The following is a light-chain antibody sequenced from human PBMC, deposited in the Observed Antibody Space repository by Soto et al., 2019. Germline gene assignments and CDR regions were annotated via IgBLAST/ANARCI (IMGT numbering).Light chain of an antibody. CDR2: DVS. Sequence: QSVLTQPRSVSGSPGQSVTISCTGTSSDAGGYNYVSWYQQHPGKAPKLMIYDVSKRPSGVPDRFSGSKSGNTASLTISGLQAEDEADYYCCSYAGDYFYVFGTGTKVTVL. V-gene: IGLV2-11*01. CDR1: SSDAGGYNY. CDR3: CSYAGDYFYV. J-gene: IGLJ1*01.